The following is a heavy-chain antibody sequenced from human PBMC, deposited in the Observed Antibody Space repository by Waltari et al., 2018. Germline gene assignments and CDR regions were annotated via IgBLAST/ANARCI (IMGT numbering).Heavy chain of an antibody. J-gene: IGHJ4*02. CDR2: VHHSGKT. V-gene: IGHV4-4*02. D-gene: IGHD2-2*01. Sequence: QVQLQESGQGLVKPSGTLSLTCAVSGDSISGTYWWSWVRQSPEKGLEWLGQVHHSGKTHYNPSLQSRVAISVDKPKNQFSLNLNSVTAADTAIYYCAGDRAIGLFFDYWGRGTLVTVSS. CDR3: AGDRAIGLFFDY. CDR1: GDSISGTYW.